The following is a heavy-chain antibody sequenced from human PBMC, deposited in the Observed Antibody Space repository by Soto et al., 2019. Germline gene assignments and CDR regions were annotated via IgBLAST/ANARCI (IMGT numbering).Heavy chain of an antibody. CDR1: GFTFSAST. CDR2: ISVRSSYI. D-gene: IGHD3-9*01. CDR3: ARSVDWLRSGFDY. Sequence: GGSLRLSCEASGFTFSASTMNWVRQAPGKGLEWVSSISVRSSYINYADSVKGRFTISRDDAKGSLFLQMDSLRGDDTAVYYCARSVDWLRSGFDYWGQGTLVTVSS. V-gene: IGHV3-21*01. J-gene: IGHJ4*02.